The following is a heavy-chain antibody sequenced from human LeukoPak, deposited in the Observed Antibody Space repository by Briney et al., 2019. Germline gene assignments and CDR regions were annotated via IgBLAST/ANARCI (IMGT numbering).Heavy chain of an antibody. CDR2: INHSGST. CDR1: GGSFSGYY. Sequence: ASETLSLTCAVYGGSFSGYYWSWIRQPPGKGLEWIGEINHSGSTNYNPSLKSRVTISVDTSKNQFSLKLSSVTAADTAEYYCARAHYYDSSGYYYLDYYYGMDVWGQGTTVTVSS. J-gene: IGHJ6*02. CDR3: ARAHYYDSSGYYYLDYYYGMDV. V-gene: IGHV4-34*01. D-gene: IGHD3-22*01.